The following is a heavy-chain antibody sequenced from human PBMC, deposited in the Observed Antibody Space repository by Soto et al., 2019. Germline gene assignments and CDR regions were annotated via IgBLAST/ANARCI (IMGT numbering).Heavy chain of an antibody. V-gene: IGHV4-4*02. CDR1: GGSISRSNW. CDR2: IYHSGST. D-gene: IGHD5-18*01. J-gene: IGHJ4*02. Sequence: QVQLQESGPGLVKPSGTLSLTCAVSGGSISRSNWWTWVRQPPGKGLEWIGEIYHSGSTNYNPSLQSRVSFSVDKSKNHFSLRLTSVTAADTAVYYCASKVDTALGDWGQGILVTVSS. CDR3: ASKVDTALGD.